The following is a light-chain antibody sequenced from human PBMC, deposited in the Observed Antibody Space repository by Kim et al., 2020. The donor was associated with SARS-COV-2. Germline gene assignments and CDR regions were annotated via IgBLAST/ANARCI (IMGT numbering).Light chain of an antibody. CDR1: NIGSES. CDR2: YDS. J-gene: IGLJ3*02. V-gene: IGLV3-21*04. Sequence: GKTGGIPCGGKNIGSESVNWYQKRPGQAAVLVIYYDSDRPSGIPGRFSGSNSGNTATLTISRVEAGDEADYYCQVWDSSNDHHWVFGGGTQLTVL. CDR3: QVWDSSNDHHWV.